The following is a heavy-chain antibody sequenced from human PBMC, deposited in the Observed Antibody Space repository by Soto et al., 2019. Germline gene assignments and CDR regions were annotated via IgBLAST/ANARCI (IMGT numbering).Heavy chain of an antibody. CDR1: GGSISNYY. V-gene: IGHV4-59*01. Sequence: SETLSLTCTVSGGSISNYYWSWIRQPPGKGLEWIGYIYYSGSTNYNPSLKSRVTISVDTSKNQFSLKLSSVTAADTAVYYCARANVLRFLEWPYFDHWGQGTLVTVSS. CDR3: ARANVLRFLEWPYFDH. CDR2: IYYSGST. J-gene: IGHJ4*02. D-gene: IGHD3-3*01.